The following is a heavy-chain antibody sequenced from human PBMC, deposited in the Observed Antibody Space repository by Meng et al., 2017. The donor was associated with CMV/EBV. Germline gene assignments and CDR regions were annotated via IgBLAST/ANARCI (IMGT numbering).Heavy chain of an antibody. CDR3: ARGYCSSTSCYNAFDI. D-gene: IGHD2-2*02. CDR2: IIPIFGTA. J-gene: IGHJ3*02. V-gene: IGHV1-69*05. Sequence: SVKVSCKASGGTFSSYATSWVRQAPGQGLEWMGGIIPIFGTANYAQKFQGRVTITTDESTSTAYMELSSLRSEDTAVYYCARGYCSSTSCYNAFDIWGQGTMVTVSS. CDR1: GGTFSSYA.